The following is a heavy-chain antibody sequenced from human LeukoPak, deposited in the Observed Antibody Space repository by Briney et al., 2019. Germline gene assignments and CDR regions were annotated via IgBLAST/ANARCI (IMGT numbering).Heavy chain of an antibody. Sequence: GESLKISCKGSGYIFTSYWIGWVRQMPGKGLEWMGIIYPGDSDTRYSPSFQGQVTISADKSISTAYLQWSSLKASDTAMYYCARHRPYYDFWSGFPFDPWGQGTLVTVSS. J-gene: IGHJ5*02. CDR2: IYPGDSDT. D-gene: IGHD3-3*01. CDR3: ARHRPYYDFWSGFPFDP. CDR1: GYIFTSYW. V-gene: IGHV5-51*01.